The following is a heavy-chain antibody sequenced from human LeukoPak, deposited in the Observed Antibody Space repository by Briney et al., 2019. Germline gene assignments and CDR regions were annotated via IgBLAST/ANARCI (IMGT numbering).Heavy chain of an antibody. CDR1: GFTFSHYY. CDR3: ARDALNGFDI. D-gene: IGHD2-8*01. Sequence: PGGSLRLSCAASGFTFSHYYMNWIRQAPGKGLEWISQISSTGSIIYYADSVEGRFTISRDNNKNSLFLQMNSLSAEDTAVYYCARDALNGFDIWGQGTTVTVSS. CDR2: ISSTGSII. J-gene: IGHJ3*02. V-gene: IGHV3-11*04.